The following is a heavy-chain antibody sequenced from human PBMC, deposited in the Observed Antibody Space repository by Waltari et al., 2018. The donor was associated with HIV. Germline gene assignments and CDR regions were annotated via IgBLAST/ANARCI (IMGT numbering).Heavy chain of an antibody. CDR1: GGSVINSDYY. J-gene: IGHJ6*02. V-gene: IGHV4-39*01. CDR2: IYYTGTT. Sequence: QLQLQQSGPGLVKPSETLSLPCTVSGGSVINSDYYWDFIRQSPGKGLEWIGNIYYTGTTFYNPSLKSRVTMSADLSRNQFSLRLNSVTAADTAIYYCARRPRMAAFYLYYGMDVWGQGTTVTVSS. D-gene: IGHD2-8*01. CDR3: ARRPRMAAFYLYYGMDV.